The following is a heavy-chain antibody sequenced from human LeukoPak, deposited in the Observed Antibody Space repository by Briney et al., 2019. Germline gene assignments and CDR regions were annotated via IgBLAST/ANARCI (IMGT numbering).Heavy chain of an antibody. CDR1: GFTFSRLW. J-gene: IGHJ4*02. CDR2: IKQDGGEI. Sequence: PGGSLRLSCAVSGFTFSRLWMTWVRQAPGKGLEWVANIKQDGGEIYYVDSVKGRFTISRDNAKNSLYLQMSSLGAEDTAVYYCASGSGFLFDSWGQGTLVSVSS. CDR3: ASGSGFLFDS. V-gene: IGHV3-7*01. D-gene: IGHD6-19*01.